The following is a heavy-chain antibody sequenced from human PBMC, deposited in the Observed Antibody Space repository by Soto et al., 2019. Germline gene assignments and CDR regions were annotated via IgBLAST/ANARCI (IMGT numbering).Heavy chain of an antibody. CDR1: GYTLTELS. J-gene: IGHJ4*02. CDR2: FDPEDGET. D-gene: IGHD3-9*01. CDR3: ATVPVLRYFDWLLE. V-gene: IGHV1-24*01. Sequence: ASVKVSCKVSGYTLTELSMHWVRQAHGKGLEWMGGFDPEDGETIYAQKFQGRVTMTEDTSTDTAYMELSSLRSEDTAVYYCATVPVLRYFDWLLEWGQGTLVTVSS.